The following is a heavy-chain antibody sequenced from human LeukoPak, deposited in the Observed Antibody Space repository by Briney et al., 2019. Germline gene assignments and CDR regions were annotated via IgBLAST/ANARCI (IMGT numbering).Heavy chain of an antibody. CDR3: ARVGGGITIFGAVIPNWFDP. J-gene: IGHJ5*02. CDR1: GGSFSGYY. CDR2: INHSGST. V-gene: IGHV4-34*01. D-gene: IGHD3-3*01. Sequence: SETLSLTCAVYGGSFSGYYWSWIRQPPGKGLEWIGEINHSGSTNYNPSLKSRVTISVDTSKNQLSLKLSSVTAADTAVYHCARVGGGITIFGAVIPNWFDPWGQGTLVTVSS.